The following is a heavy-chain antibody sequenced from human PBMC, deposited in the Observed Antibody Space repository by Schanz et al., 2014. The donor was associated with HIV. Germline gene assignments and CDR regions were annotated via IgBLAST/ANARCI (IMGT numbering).Heavy chain of an antibody. CDR3: ARDYSYRLDL. V-gene: IGHV3-48*02. CDR1: GFTFSSHA. CDR2: ISGGSDDI. Sequence: EVQLLDSGGGFVQPGGSLRLSCEASGFTFSSHAMHWVRQAPGKGLEWISYISGGSDDIDYAGSVKGRFTVSRDNAKNSLYLQMDSLRDEDTAVYYCARDYSYRLDLWGQGTPVTVSS. J-gene: IGHJ4*02. D-gene: IGHD3-22*01.